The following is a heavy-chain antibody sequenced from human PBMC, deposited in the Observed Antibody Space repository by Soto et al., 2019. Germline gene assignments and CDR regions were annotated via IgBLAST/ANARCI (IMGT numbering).Heavy chain of an antibody. CDR3: VREMWTRSGPQNFFDY. CDR1: GYTFTSXG. CDR2: ISPNSGAT. D-gene: IGHD3-10*02. Sequence: LVQXEGELRQPGASVTVSCRASGYTFTSXGIXXVRQAPGQGLEWMGYISPNSGATTYAQNLQGXXXXXXXXXXXXXXXXXXXXXXXXTAIYYCVREMWTRSGPQNFFDYWGLGALVTVXS. J-gene: IGHJ4*02. V-gene: IGHV1-18*01.